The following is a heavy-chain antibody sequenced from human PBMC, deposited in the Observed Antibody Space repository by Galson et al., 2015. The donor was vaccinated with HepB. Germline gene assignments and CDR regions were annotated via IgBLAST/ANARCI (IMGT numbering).Heavy chain of an antibody. CDR3: AGRQGYGYGLVI. Sequence: SLRLSCAASGFSFSTYDMSWVRQAPGKGMEWVSASEGGGATFYTDSVKGRFTISRDNSKNTLNLQMNSLRAEDTALYYCAGRQGYGYGLVIWGQGTMVTVSS. CDR2: SEGGGAT. D-gene: IGHD5-18*01. J-gene: IGHJ3*02. CDR1: GFSFSTYD. V-gene: IGHV3-23*01.